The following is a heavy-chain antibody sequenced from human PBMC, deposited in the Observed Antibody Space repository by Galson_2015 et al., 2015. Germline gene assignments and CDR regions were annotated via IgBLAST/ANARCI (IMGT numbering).Heavy chain of an antibody. Sequence: SLRLSCAVSGFTIGSNYMTWVRQAPGKGLECVPVIHSGDVTHYADSVTGRFTISRDSSKNTVYLQMNALRAEDTAVYYCAKIGYSDYQVQYWGQGTLVTVSS. D-gene: IGHD4-11*01. CDR1: GFTIGSNY. CDR3: AKIGYSDYQVQY. J-gene: IGHJ4*02. V-gene: IGHV3-53*01. CDR2: IHSGDVT.